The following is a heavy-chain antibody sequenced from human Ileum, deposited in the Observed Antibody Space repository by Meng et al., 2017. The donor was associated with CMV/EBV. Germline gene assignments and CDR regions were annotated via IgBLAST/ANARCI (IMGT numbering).Heavy chain of an antibody. CDR3: SRGWMRTYFDY. Sequence: VQMQSGRPGLEQPAPRSSSTCAFCGASVTGTRGAWNWMSQSQAIGLNGEIRPNCSFNYIQDYEESVKSLVTINTDTSRMQFSLQLTSVTPVDTAVYYCSRGWMRTYFDYWGQGILVTVSS. CDR1: GASVTGTRGA. D-gene: IGHD5-12*01. V-gene: IGHV6-1*01. CDR2: PNCSFNYIQ. J-gene: IGHJ4*02.